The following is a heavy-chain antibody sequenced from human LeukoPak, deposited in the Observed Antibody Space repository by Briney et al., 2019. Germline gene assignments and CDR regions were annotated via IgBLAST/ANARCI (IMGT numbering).Heavy chain of an antibody. CDR3: ARDGSSWYTPVLNYYYGMDV. D-gene: IGHD6-13*01. Sequence: GASVKVSCKASGYTFTSYDINWVRQATGQGLEWMGWMNPNRGNTGYAQKYQGRVTMTRNTSITTAYIELSSLRSEDTAVYYCARDGSSWYTPVLNYYYGMDVWGQGTTVTVSS. V-gene: IGHV1-8*01. J-gene: IGHJ6*02. CDR1: GYTFTSYD. CDR2: MNPNRGNT.